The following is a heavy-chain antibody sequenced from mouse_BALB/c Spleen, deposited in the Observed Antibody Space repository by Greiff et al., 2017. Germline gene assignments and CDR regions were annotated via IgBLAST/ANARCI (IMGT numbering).Heavy chain of an antibody. V-gene: IGHV1-63*02. Sequence: VKLMESGAELVRPGTSVKISCKASGYTFTNYWLGWVKQRPGHGLEWIGDIYPGGGYTNYNEKFKGKATLTADTSSSTAYMQLSSLTSEDSAVYFCARELRYAMDYWGQGTSVTVSS. CDR1: GYTFTNYW. J-gene: IGHJ4*01. CDR3: ARELRYAMDY. CDR2: IYPGGGYT.